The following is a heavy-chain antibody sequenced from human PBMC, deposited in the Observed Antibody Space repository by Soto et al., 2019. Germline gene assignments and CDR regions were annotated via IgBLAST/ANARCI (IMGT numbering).Heavy chain of an antibody. CDR1: GGSFSGYY. CDR2: INHSGST. Sequence: SETLSLTCAVYGGSFSGYYWSWIRQPPGKGLEWIGEINHSGSTNYNPSLKSRVTISVDTSKNQFSLKLSSVTAADTAVYYCARGHCSSTSCYPYFDYWGQGTLVTVSS. V-gene: IGHV4-34*01. J-gene: IGHJ4*02. D-gene: IGHD2-2*01. CDR3: ARGHCSSTSCYPYFDY.